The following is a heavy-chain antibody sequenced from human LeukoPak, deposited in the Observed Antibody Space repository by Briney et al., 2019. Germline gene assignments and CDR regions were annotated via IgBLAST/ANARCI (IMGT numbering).Heavy chain of an antibody. CDR3: AKERGTTTWLDY. J-gene: IGHJ4*02. CDR2: ISYDGSKK. V-gene: IGHV3-30*18. Sequence: GGCLRLSCGASGFTFSSYGMHWVRQAPGKGLEWVAVISYDGSKKYYGDSVKGRFTISRDNPENRLYLQLNSLRPEDTAVYYCAKERGTTTWLDYWGQGILVTVSS. CDR1: GFTFSSYG. D-gene: IGHD2-2*01.